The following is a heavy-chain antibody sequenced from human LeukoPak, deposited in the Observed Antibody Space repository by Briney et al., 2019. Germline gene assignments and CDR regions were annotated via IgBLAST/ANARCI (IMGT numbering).Heavy chain of an antibody. CDR3: ARRDYGGNSAWFDP. V-gene: IGHV4-61*02. CDR2: VYTSGST. CDR1: GGSISSGSYY. Sequence: SETLSLTCTVSGGSISSGSYYWSWIRQPAGKGLEWIGRVYTSGSTNYNPSLKSRVTISVDRSKNQFSLKLTSVTAADTAVYYCARRDYGGNSAWFDPWGQGTLVTVSS. J-gene: IGHJ5*02. D-gene: IGHD4-23*01.